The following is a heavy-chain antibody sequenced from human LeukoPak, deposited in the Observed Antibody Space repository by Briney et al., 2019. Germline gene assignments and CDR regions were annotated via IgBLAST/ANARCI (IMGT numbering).Heavy chain of an antibody. D-gene: IGHD6-19*01. CDR3: ARGGSYSSGWYPFDY. V-gene: IGHV3-30*04. CDR2: ISYDGSHK. CDR1: GFTFSNYA. J-gene: IGHJ4*02. Sequence: PGTSLRLSCAASGFTFSNYAMTWVRQAPGKGLEWVAIISYDGSHKYYADSVKGRFTISRDNSRDILYLQMNSLRAEDTAVYYCARGGSYSSGWYPFDYWGQGTLVTVSS.